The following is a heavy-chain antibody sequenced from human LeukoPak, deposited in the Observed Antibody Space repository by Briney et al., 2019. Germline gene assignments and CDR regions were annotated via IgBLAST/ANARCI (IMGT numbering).Heavy chain of an antibody. Sequence: PSETLSLTCTVSGGSISSYYWSWIRQPPGKGLEWIGEINHSGSTNYNPSLKSRVTISVDTSKNQFSLKLSSVTAADTAVYYCARGGIAAEPVPNNWFDPWGQGTLVTVSS. CDR2: INHSGST. CDR1: GGSISSYY. D-gene: IGHD6-13*01. CDR3: ARGGIAAEPVPNNWFDP. V-gene: IGHV4-34*01. J-gene: IGHJ5*02.